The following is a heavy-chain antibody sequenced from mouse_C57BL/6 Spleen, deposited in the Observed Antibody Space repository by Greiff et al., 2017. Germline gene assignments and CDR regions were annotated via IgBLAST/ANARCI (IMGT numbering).Heavy chain of an antibody. J-gene: IGHJ4*01. D-gene: IGHD3-2*02. CDR2: ISSGGRYT. CDR3: ARHTLRDYAMDY. CDR1: GFTFSSYG. Sequence: EVKLVESGGDLVKPGGSLKLSCAASGFTFSSYGMSWVRQTPDKRLEWVATISSGGRYTYYPDSVKGRFTISRDNAKNTLYLQMSSLKSEDTAMYYCARHTLRDYAMDYWGQGTTVTVSS. V-gene: IGHV5-6*01.